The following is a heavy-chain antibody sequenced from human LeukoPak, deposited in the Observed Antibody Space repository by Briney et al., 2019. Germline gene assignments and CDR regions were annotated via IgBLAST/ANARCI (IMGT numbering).Heavy chain of an antibody. CDR3: ARDRVSNRGYFDV. CDR1: GFTFSSYE. CDR2: ISPSGTTI. J-gene: IGHJ2*01. Sequence: PGGSLRLSCAASGFTFSSYEINWVRQAPGKGLEWVSHISPSGTTIYYADSVKGRFTISRDNAKNSLYLQMNNLRVEDTALYYCARDRVSNRGYFDVWGRGTLVTVSA. V-gene: IGHV3-48*03. D-gene: IGHD1-14*01.